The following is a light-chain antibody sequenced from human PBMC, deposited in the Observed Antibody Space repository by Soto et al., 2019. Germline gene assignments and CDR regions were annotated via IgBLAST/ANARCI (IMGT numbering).Light chain of an antibody. CDR3: LQDYNYPWT. CDR2: AAS. Sequence: AIRMTQSPSSLSASVGDRVTITCRASQCIRNDLGWYQQKPGKAPKLLIYAASTLQSGVPSRFSGSGSGTGFTLTISSLQPEDCATYYCLQDYNYPWTFGQGTKVDIK. J-gene: IGKJ1*01. V-gene: IGKV1-6*01. CDR1: QCIRND.